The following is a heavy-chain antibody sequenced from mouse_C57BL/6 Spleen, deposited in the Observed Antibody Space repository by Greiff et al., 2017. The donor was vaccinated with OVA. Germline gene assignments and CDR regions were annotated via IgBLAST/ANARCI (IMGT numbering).Heavy chain of an antibody. D-gene: IGHD2-3*01. Sequence: LVESGGGLVQSGRSLRLSCATSGFTFSDFYMEWVRQAPGKGLEWIAASRNKANDYTTEYSASVKGRFIVSRDTSQSILYLQMNALRAEDTAIYYCARDPSYDPYAMDYWGQGTSVTVSS. CDR1: GFTFSDFY. V-gene: IGHV7-1*01. CDR3: ARDPSYDPYAMDY. CDR2: SRNKANDYTT. J-gene: IGHJ4*01.